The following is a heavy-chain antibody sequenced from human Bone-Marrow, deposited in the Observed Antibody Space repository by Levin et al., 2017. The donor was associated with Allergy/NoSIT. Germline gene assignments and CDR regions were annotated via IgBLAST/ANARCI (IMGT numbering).Heavy chain of an antibody. CDR2: ISGSSTTT. Sequence: LSLTCEGSGFNFRDSAMSWIRQDPGRGLQWVASISGSSTTTHYAEFVEGRFTISKDNSKNTLYLHMTSLGADDTARYYCAKDPHIGTGYYGMGIFDYLGPGTSVIVSP. J-gene: IGHJ4*02. D-gene: IGHD6-25*01. V-gene: IGHV3-23*01. CDR1: GFNFRDSA. CDR3: AKDPHIGTGYYGMGIFDY.